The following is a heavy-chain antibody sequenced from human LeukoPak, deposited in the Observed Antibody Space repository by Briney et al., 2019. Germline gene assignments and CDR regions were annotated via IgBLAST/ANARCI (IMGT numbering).Heavy chain of an antibody. D-gene: IGHD3-10*02. CDR3: AELGITMIGGV. CDR2: ISSSGSTI. Sequence: PGGSLRLSCAASGFTFSSFEMNWVRQAPGKGLEWVSYISSSGSTIYYADSVKGRFTISRDNAKNSLYLQMNSLRAEDTAVYYCAELGITMIGGVWGKGTTVTISS. CDR1: GFTFSSFE. V-gene: IGHV3-48*03. J-gene: IGHJ6*04.